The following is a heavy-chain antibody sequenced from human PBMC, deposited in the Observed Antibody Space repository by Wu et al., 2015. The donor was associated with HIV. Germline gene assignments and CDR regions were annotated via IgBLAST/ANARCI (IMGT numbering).Heavy chain of an antibody. CDR3: ARGQRGRGSSWPYYFVL. CDR2: MNPNSGNT. J-gene: IGHJ4*03. V-gene: IGHV1-8*01. CDR1: GYTFTSYD. D-gene: IGHD6-13*01. Sequence: QVQLVQSGAEVKKPGASVKVSCKASGYTFTSYDINWVRQATGQGLEWMGWMNPNSGNTGYAQKFQGRVTMTRNTSISTAYMELSSLRSEDTAVYYCARGQRGRGSSWPYYFVLLGPRERLVTVSS.